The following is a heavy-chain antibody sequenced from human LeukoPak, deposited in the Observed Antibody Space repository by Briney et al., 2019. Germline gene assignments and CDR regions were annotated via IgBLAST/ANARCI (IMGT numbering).Heavy chain of an antibody. CDR3: ARDVKTTTGAFDI. Sequence: PGGSLRLSCAASGFIFSDYYMSWVRQAPGKGLEWVSIITETGSYTNYADSVKGQFTISRDNAKNSLFLQMHSLRAEDTAVYYCARDVKTTTGAFDIWGQGTMVTVPS. D-gene: IGHD1-26*01. CDR2: ITETGSYT. V-gene: IGHV3-11*06. CDR1: GFIFSDYY. J-gene: IGHJ3*02.